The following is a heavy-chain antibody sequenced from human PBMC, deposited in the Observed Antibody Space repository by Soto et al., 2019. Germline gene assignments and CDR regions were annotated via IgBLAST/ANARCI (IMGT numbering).Heavy chain of an antibody. Sequence: VGSLRLSCAASGFTFSSYWMSWVRQAPGKGLEWVANIKQDGSEKYYADSVKGRFTISRDNSKNTLYLQMNSLRAEDTAVYYCARTIVVVVAAALDYFDYWGQGTLVTVS. CDR3: ARTIVVVVAAALDYFDY. V-gene: IGHV3-7*03. CDR1: GFTFSSYW. J-gene: IGHJ4*02. CDR2: IKQDGSEK. D-gene: IGHD2-15*01.